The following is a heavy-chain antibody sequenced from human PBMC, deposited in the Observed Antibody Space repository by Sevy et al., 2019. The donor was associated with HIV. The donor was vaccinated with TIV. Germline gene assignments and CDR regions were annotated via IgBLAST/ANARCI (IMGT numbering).Heavy chain of an antibody. V-gene: IGHV3-11*04. CDR1: GFTFSDYY. J-gene: IGHJ4*02. Sequence: GGSLRLSCAASGFTFSDYYMTWIRQAPGKGLEWVSHISSSGSNIYYADSVKGRFTISRDNAKKSLYLQMNSLRAEDTAVYYCARDAGNSWHFDYWGQGTQVTVSS. CDR3: ARDAGNSWHFDY. D-gene: IGHD6-13*01. CDR2: ISSSGSNI.